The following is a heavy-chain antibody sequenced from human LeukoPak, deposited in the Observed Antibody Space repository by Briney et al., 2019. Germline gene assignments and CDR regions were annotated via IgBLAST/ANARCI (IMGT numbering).Heavy chain of an antibody. D-gene: IGHD2-2*01. CDR3: ARGGAHYQLPHWWFDP. Sequence: SETLSLTCTVSGGSVTTYYWTWIRQPPGKGLEWIGYIFYNGNTKYNPALNSRVTMSVDTSKNQFSLRMSSVTAADTAVYYCARGGAHYQLPHWWFDPWGQGTLVTVSS. CDR1: GGSVTTYY. J-gene: IGHJ5*02. CDR2: IFYNGNT. V-gene: IGHV4-59*02.